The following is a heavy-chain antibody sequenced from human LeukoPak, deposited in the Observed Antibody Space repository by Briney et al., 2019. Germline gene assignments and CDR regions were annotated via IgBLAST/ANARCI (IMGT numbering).Heavy chain of an antibody. CDR1: GGSFSGYY. CDR2: INHSGST. CDR3: AREVPAAINWFDP. J-gene: IGHJ5*02. D-gene: IGHD2-2*01. Sequence: SETLSLTCAVYGGSFSGYYWSWIRQPPGKGLEWIGEINHSGSTNYNPSLKSRVTISVDTSKNQFSLKLSPVTAADTAVYYCAREVPAAINWFDPWGQGTLVTVSS. V-gene: IGHV4-34*01.